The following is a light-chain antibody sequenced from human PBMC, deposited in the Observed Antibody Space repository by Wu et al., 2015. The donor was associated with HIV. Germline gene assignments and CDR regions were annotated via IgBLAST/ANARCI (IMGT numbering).Light chain of an antibody. CDR2: QSS. Sequence: DIQMTQSPSTLSASVGDKVTITCRASGSISGLLAWYQQKPGKAPKLLIYQSSNLETGIPSRFSGSTSGSDFILTIKSLQPDDFATYYCQQYNASPWTFGQGTKVDIK. CDR3: QQYNASPWT. V-gene: IGKV1-5*03. CDR1: GSISGL. J-gene: IGKJ1*01.